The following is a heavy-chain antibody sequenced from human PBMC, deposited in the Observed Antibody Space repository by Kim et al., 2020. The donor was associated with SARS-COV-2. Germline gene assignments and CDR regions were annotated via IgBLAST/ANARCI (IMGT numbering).Heavy chain of an antibody. CDR3: ASQLGDSFHYYYYGMDV. V-gene: IGHV3-48*02. J-gene: IGHJ6*02. CDR2: ISSSSSTI. CDR1: GFTFSSYS. Sequence: GGSLRLSCAASGFTFSSYSMNWVRQAPGKGLEWVSYISSSSSTIYYADSVKGRFTISRDNAKYSLYLQMNSLRDEDTAVYYCASQLGDSFHYYYYGMDVWGQGTTVTVSS. D-gene: IGHD5-18*01.